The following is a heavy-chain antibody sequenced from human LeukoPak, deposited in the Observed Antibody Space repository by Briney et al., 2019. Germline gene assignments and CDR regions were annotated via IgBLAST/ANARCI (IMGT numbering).Heavy chain of an antibody. CDR2: IYYSGST. CDR3: ARVVYSGSWGYFDY. V-gene: IGHV4-59*01. D-gene: IGHD3-10*01. J-gene: IGHJ4*02. Sequence: SETLSLTCTVSGGSMSTYYWSWIRQSPGKGLEWIGYIYYSGSTSYNPSLKSRLTISIDTSKTQFYLKLSSVTAADAAVYYCARVVYSGSWGYFDYWGQGILVTVSS. CDR1: GGSMSTYY.